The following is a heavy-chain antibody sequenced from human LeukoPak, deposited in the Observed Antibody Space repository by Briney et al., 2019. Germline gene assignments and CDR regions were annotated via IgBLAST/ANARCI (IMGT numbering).Heavy chain of an antibody. D-gene: IGHD1-26*01. CDR1: GYTFTYYY. CDR3: ARMAGGSYRVDY. V-gene: IGHV1-46*01. J-gene: IGHJ4*02. Sequence: ASVKVSCKASGYTFTYYYMHWVRQAPGQGLEWMGIINPSGGSTSYAQKFQGRLTMTRDTSTSTVYMELSSLRSADTAVYYCARMAGGSYRVDYWGQGTLVTVSS. CDR2: INPSGGST.